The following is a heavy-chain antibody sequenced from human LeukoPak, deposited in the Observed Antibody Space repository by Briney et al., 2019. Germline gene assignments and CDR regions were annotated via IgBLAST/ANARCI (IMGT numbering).Heavy chain of an antibody. CDR3: AKSRAADTTLLFDY. Sequence: PGGSLRLSCAASGFTFSSYAMHWVRQAPGKGLEWVAVISYDGSNKYYEDSVKGRFTISRDNSKNTLYLQMNSLRAEDTAVYYCAKSRAADTTLLFDYWGQGTLVTVSS. CDR2: ISYDGSNK. J-gene: IGHJ4*02. V-gene: IGHV3-30-3*02. D-gene: IGHD6-13*01. CDR1: GFTFSSYA.